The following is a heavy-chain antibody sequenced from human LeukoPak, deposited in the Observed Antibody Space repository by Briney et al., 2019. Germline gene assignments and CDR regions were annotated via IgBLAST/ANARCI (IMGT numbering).Heavy chain of an antibody. V-gene: IGHV2-5*02. J-gene: IGHJ5*02. CDR2: INWDDQK. Sequence: SGPTLVNPTQTLTLTCAFSGFSLTTSGVGVGWIRQPPGKALEWLALINWDDQKVYSPSLQSRLSITKDTSKNQVVLTMTNVDPVDTATYYCAHRRDSSGYQYRYWFAPWGQGTLVTVSS. CDR1: GFSLTTSGVG. CDR3: AHRRDSSGYQYRYWFAP. D-gene: IGHD3-22*01.